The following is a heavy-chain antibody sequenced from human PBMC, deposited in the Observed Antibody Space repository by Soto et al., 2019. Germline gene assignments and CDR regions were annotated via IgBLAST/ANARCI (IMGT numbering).Heavy chain of an antibody. CDR2: IYKSATT. CDR3: ARGRYCLTGRCFPNWFDS. V-gene: IGHV4-30-4*01. J-gene: IGHJ5*01. Sequence: TLSLTCSVSGDSISNLDYFWAWIRQPPGQALEYIGYIYKSATTYYNPSFESRVAISVDTSKSQFSLNVTSVAAADTAVYFCARGRYCLTGRCFPNWFDSWGQGALVTVSS. CDR1: GDSISNLDYF. D-gene: IGHD7-27*01.